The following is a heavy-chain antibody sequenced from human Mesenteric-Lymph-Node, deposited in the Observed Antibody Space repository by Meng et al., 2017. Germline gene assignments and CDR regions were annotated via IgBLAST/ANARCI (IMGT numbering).Heavy chain of an antibody. D-gene: IGHD1-26*01. Sequence: GESLKISCAASGFTFSSYWMSWVRQAPGKGLEWVANIKQDGSEKYYVDSVKGRFTISRDNAKNSLYLQMNSLRAEDTAVYYCARDGRGSGSYSHYYYYGMDVWGQGTTVTVSS. CDR1: GFTFSSYW. CDR2: IKQDGSEK. V-gene: IGHV3-7*01. CDR3: ARDGRGSGSYSHYYYYGMDV. J-gene: IGHJ6*02.